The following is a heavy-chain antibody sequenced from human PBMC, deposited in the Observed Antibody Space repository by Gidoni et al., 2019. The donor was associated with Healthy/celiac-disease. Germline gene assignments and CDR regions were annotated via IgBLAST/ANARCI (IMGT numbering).Heavy chain of an antibody. Sequence: GFTFGDYAMSWFRQAPGKGLEWVGFIRSKAYGGTTEYAASVKGRFTISRDDSKSIAYLQMNSLKTEDTAVYYCTRGIVVVHNQIDYWGQGTLVTVSS. CDR1: GFTFGDYA. V-gene: IGHV3-49*03. J-gene: IGHJ4*02. CDR3: TRGIVVVHNQIDY. CDR2: IRSKAYGGTT. D-gene: IGHD3-22*01.